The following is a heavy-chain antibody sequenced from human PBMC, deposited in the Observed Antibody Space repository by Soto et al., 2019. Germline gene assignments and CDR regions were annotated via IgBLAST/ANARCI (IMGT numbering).Heavy chain of an antibody. Sequence: SETLSLTCAVYGGSFSGYCWSWIRQPPGKGLEWIGEINHSGSTNYNPSLKSRVTISVDTSKNQFSLKLSSVTAADTAVYYCARADYDFWSGYYKRSLFDYWGQGTLVTVSS. V-gene: IGHV4-34*01. CDR2: INHSGST. CDR3: ARADYDFWSGYYKRSLFDY. CDR1: GGSFSGYC. D-gene: IGHD3-3*01. J-gene: IGHJ4*02.